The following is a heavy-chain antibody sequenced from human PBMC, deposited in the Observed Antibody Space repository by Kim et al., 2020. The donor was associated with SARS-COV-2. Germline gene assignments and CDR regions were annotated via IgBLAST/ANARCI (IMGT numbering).Heavy chain of an antibody. Sequence: GGSLRLSCAASGFTMSSNYMNWIRQAPGRGLEWVSSIYSDGDTYYADSVKGRFTISREISKSTVYLQMKSLRAEDTAVYYCARDVFSGNYFDFWGQGILV. CDR3: ARDVFSGNYFDF. CDR2: IYSDGDT. V-gene: IGHV3-66*01. J-gene: IGHJ4*02. D-gene: IGHD3-16*01. CDR1: GFTMSSNY.